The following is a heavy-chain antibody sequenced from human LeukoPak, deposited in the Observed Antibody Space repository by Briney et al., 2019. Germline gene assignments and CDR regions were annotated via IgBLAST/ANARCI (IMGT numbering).Heavy chain of an antibody. V-gene: IGHV4-59*12. J-gene: IGHJ5*02. D-gene: IGHD3-10*01. CDR1: GGSISSDY. CDR3: ASTSYYGLNWFDP. CDR2: IYFSGST. Sequence: SETLSLTCTVSGGSISSDYWSWIRQPPGKGLEWIGYIYFSGSTNYNPSLKSRVTMSVDTSKNQFSLKLSFVTAADTAVYYCASTSYYGLNWFDPWGQGTLVTVSS.